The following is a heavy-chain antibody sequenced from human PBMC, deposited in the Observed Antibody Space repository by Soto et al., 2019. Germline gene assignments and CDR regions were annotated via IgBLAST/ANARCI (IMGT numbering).Heavy chain of an antibody. J-gene: IGHJ6*03. Sequence: SETLSLTCTVSGGSINTTNYWWGWIRQPPGTGLEWIGSIFYSGTTSYNASLKSRVTISVDTSQNRFFLKVSSVTAADTAVYFCTKLPLDYSLDVWGKGTTVTVSS. CDR1: GGSINTTNYW. CDR2: IFYSGTT. CDR3: TKLPLDYSLDV. V-gene: IGHV4-39*01.